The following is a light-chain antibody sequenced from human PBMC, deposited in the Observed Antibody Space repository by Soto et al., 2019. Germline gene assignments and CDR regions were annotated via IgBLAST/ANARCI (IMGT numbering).Light chain of an antibody. Sequence: QSALTQPASVSGSPGQSITIYCTGTSSDVGSYNLVSWYQQHPGKAPKLMIYEGSKRPSGVSNRFSGSKSGNTASLTISGLQAEDEADYYCCSYAGSVVFGVGTKLTVL. CDR2: EGS. CDR3: CSYAGSVV. CDR1: SSDVGSYNL. V-gene: IGLV2-23*01. J-gene: IGLJ2*01.